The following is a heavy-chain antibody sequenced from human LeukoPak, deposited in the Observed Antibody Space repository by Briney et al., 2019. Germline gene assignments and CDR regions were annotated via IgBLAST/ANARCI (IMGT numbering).Heavy chain of an antibody. Sequence: SGTLPLTCAVSGGSISSSNWWSWVRQPPGKGLEWIGEIYHSGSTNYNPSLKSRVTISVDKSKNQFSLKLSSVTAADTAVYYCARVPWPEQQLDDAFDIWGQGTMVTVSS. V-gene: IGHV4-4*02. CDR1: GGSISSSNW. CDR2: IYHSGST. D-gene: IGHD6-13*01. J-gene: IGHJ3*02. CDR3: ARVPWPEQQLDDAFDI.